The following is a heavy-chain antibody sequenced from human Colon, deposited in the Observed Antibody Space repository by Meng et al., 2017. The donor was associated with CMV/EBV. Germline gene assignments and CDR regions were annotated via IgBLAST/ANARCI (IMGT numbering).Heavy chain of an antibody. J-gene: IGHJ5*02. CDR1: GGSISISCYD. D-gene: IGHD3-3*01. CDR2: IYYSGST. Sequence: HLQLQAAAPGLMNPSETLALPCTCSGGSISISCYDWGWIRQPPGKGLEWIGSIYYSGSTYYNPSLKSRVTISVDTSKNQFSLKLSSVTAADTAVYYCARATLMIFGVVIPPHWFDPWGQGTLVTVSS. V-gene: IGHV4-39*07. CDR3: ARATLMIFGVVIPPHWFDP.